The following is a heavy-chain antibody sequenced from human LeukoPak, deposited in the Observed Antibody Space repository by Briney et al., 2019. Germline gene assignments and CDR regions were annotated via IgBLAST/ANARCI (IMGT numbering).Heavy chain of an antibody. D-gene: IGHD1-1*01. V-gene: IGHV4-30-2*01. CDR2: IYRSGST. Sequence: SETLSLTCAVSGGSISSGGYSWSWIRQPPGKGLEWIGYIYRSGSTYYNPSLKSRVTISVDRSKNQFSLKLSSVTAADTAVYYCARGTHHRRNYFDYWGQGTLVTVSS. CDR1: GGSISSGGYS. CDR3: ARGTHHRRNYFDY. J-gene: IGHJ4*02.